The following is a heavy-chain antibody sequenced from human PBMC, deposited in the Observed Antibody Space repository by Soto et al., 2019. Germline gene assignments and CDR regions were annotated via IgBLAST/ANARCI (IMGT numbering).Heavy chain of an antibody. CDR1: GFTFSSYG. D-gene: IGHD5-18*01. J-gene: IGHJ4*02. CDR3: ASGLWSFDY. Sequence: QVQLVESGGGVVQPGRSLRLSCAASGFTFSSYGMHWVRQAPGKGLEWVAVIWLNGSNKYYADSVKGRFTISRDNSKNTLYQQMNSLRSEDTAVYYCASGLWSFDYWGQGNLVTVSS. V-gene: IGHV3-33*01. CDR2: IWLNGSNK.